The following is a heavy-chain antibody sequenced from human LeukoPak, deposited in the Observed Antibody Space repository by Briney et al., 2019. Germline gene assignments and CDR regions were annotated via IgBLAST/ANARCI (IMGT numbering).Heavy chain of an antibody. CDR1: GFTLKIYP. D-gene: IGHD4-17*01. J-gene: IGHJ3*02. CDR2: ISHDGSDK. Sequence: GGSLRLSCAASGFTLKIYPMHWVRQAPGKGLEWLSVISHDGSDKNNADSVKGRSIISRDNSKNTIYLQLNSLRPEDTAMYYCAREGVQTTVDAFDIWGLGTMVIVSS. V-gene: IGHV3-30*04. CDR3: AREGVQTTVDAFDI.